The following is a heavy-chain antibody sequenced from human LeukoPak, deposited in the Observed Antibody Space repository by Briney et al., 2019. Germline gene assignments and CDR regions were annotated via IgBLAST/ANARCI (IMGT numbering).Heavy chain of an antibody. V-gene: IGHV4-38-2*02. J-gene: IGHJ4*02. CDR2: IYHSGST. CDR3: ARVVPAAIYFDY. D-gene: IGHD2-2*02. Sequence: PSETLSLTCTVSGYSISSGYYWGWIRQPPGKGLEWIGSIYHSGSTYYNPSLKSRVTISVDTSKNQFSLKLSSVTAADTAVYYCARVVPAAIYFDYWGQGTLVTVSS. CDR1: GYSISSGYY.